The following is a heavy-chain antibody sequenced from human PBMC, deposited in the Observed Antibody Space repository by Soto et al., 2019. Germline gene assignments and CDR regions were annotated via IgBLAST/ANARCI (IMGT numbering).Heavy chain of an antibody. D-gene: IGHD1-26*01. CDR2: SSGSGGST. V-gene: IGHV3-23*01. CDR3: AKDLAAEGPGAFDY. CDR1: GFTFSSSA. J-gene: IGHJ4*02. Sequence: EVQLLESGGGLVQPGGSLRLSCAASGFTFSSSAMSWVRQAPGKGLEWVSASSGSGGSTYYADSVKGRFTISRDNSKNTLYLQMNSLRAEDTAEYYCAKDLAAEGPGAFDYWGQGTLVTVSS.